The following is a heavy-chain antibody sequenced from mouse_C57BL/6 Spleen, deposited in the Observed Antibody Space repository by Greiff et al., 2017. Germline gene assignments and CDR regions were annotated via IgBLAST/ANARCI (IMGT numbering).Heavy chain of an antibody. Sequence: QVQLQQPGAELVRPGSSVKLSCKASGYTFPSYWMPWVKQRPIQGLEWIGNIDPSDSETHYNQKFKDKATLTVDKSSSTAYMQLSSLTSEDSAVYDCARGGLLRNYAMDYWGQGTSVTVSS. CDR2: IDPSDSET. V-gene: IGHV1-52*01. CDR3: ARGGLLRNYAMDY. J-gene: IGHJ4*01. D-gene: IGHD2-3*01. CDR1: GYTFPSYW.